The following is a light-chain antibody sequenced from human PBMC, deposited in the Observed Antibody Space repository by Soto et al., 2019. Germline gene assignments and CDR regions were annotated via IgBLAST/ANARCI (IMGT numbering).Light chain of an antibody. Sequence: QSVLTQPPSASGTPGQRVTISCSGSSSNIGSNTVNWYQQLPGTAPKLLIYSNNQRPSGVPDRFSGSKSGTSASLAISGLQSEDEADYYCCSYARTYRLMIFGEGTKLTVL. CDR1: SSNIGSNT. CDR3: CSYARTYRLMI. CDR2: SNN. V-gene: IGLV1-44*01. J-gene: IGLJ2*01.